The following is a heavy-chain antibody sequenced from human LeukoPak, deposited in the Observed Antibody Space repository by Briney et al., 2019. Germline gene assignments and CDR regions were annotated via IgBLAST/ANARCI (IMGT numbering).Heavy chain of an antibody. CDR1: GGTLIRYA. CDR2: IIPIFGTA. V-gene: IGHV1-69*13. J-gene: IGHJ4*02. CDR3: ARDSRSSGSRESFYYFDY. Sequence: ASVKISCKASGGTLIRYAISWVRQAPGQGLEWMGGIIPIFGTANYAQKFQGRDTITADESTSTAYMELSSLRSEDTAGYYCARDSRSSGSRESFYYFDYWGQGTLVTVSS. D-gene: IGHD6-19*01.